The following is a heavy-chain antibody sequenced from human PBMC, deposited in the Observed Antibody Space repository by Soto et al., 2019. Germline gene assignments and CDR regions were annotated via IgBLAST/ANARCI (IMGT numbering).Heavy chain of an antibody. CDR2: MNPNSGNT. CDR3: ARGGGRYFDWLLDYYYYYMDV. J-gene: IGHJ6*03. V-gene: IGHV1-8*01. CDR1: GYTFTSYD. Sequence: ASVKVSCKASGYTFTSYDINWVRQATGQGLEWMGWMNPNSGNTGYAQKFQGRVTMTRNTSISTAYMELSSLRSEDTAMYYCARGGGRYFDWLLDYYYYYMDVWGKGTTVTVSS. D-gene: IGHD3-9*01.